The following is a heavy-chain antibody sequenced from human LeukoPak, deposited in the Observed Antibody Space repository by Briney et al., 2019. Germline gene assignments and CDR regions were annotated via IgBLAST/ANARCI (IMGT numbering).Heavy chain of an antibody. J-gene: IGHJ4*02. V-gene: IGHV1-46*03. CDR3: ARDPRTPYYFDY. Sequence: ASVKVSCXASGYTFTSYYMHWVRQAPGQGLEWMGIINPSGGSTSYAQKFQGRVTMTRDTSTSTVYMELSSLRSEDTAVYYCARDPRTPYYFDYWGQGTLVTVSS. CDR2: INPSGGST. CDR1: GYTFTSYY.